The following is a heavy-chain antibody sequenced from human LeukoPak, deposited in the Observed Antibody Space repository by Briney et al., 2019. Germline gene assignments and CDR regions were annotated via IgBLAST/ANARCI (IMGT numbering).Heavy chain of an antibody. D-gene: IGHD5-18*01. Sequence: SETLSLTCTVSGGSISSYYWSWIRQPPGKGLEWIGYISYIGSTNYNPSLKSRVTISVDTSKNQFSLKLSSVTAADTAVYYCATLGYSYGTDYWGQGTLVTVSS. V-gene: IGHV4-59*08. J-gene: IGHJ4*02. CDR2: ISYIGST. CDR3: ATLGYSYGTDY. CDR1: GGSISSYY.